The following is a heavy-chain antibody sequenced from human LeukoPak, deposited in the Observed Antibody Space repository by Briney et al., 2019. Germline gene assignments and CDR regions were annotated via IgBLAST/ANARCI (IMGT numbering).Heavy chain of an antibody. CDR2: IYYSGST. J-gene: IGHJ4*02. Sequence: PSETLSLTCTVSGGSISSSSYYWGWIRQPPGKGLEWIGSIYYSGSTYYNPSLKSRATISVDTSKNQFSLKLSSVTAADTAVYYCARSRLYWRLPYYFDYWGQGTLVTVSS. V-gene: IGHV4-39*01. D-gene: IGHD2-8*02. CDR3: ARSRLYWRLPYYFDY. CDR1: GGSISSSSYY.